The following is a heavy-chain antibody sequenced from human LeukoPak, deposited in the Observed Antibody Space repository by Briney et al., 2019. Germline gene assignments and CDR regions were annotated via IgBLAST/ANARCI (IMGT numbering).Heavy chain of an antibody. J-gene: IGHJ5*02. Sequence: SETLSLTCTVSGGSISSYYWSWIRQPPGKGLEWIGYIYYTGSTNYNPSLKSRVTISVDTSKNQFSLKLSSVTAADTAIYYCARGGYYGSGNDFRFDPWGQGTLVTVSS. D-gene: IGHD3-10*01. CDR1: GGSISSYY. CDR3: ARGGYYGSGNDFRFDP. CDR2: IYYTGST. V-gene: IGHV4-59*01.